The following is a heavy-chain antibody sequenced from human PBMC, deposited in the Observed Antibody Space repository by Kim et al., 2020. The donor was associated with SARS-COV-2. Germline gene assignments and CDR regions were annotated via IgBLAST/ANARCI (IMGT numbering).Heavy chain of an antibody. CDR3: ARAIAAAGWFDP. J-gene: IGHJ5*02. Sequence: RYSPSVQGQVTISADKSISTAYLQWSSLKASDTAMYYCARAIAAAGWFDPWGQGTLVTVSS. V-gene: IGHV5-51*01. D-gene: IGHD6-13*01.